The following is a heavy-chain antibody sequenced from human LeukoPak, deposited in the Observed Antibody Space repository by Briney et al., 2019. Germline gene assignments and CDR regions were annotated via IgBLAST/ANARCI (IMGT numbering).Heavy chain of an antibody. D-gene: IGHD3-10*01. Sequence: SETLSLTCTVSGVSISSSNSYWGWIRQPPGKGLEWIGYIYYSGSTNYNPSLKSRVTISVDTSKNQFSLKLSSVTAADTAVYYCARTTMVRGTYYMDVWGKGTTVTISS. V-gene: IGHV4-61*05. CDR1: GVSISSSNSY. CDR3: ARTTMVRGTYYMDV. CDR2: IYYSGST. J-gene: IGHJ6*03.